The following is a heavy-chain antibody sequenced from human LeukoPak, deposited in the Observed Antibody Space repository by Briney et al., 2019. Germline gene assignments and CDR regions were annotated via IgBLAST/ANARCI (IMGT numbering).Heavy chain of an antibody. CDR3: ARRAITGGPPHFDY. D-gene: IGHD7-27*01. CDR1: GFTFSSYP. V-gene: IGHV3-48*04. J-gene: IGHJ4*02. CDR2: ISSSSSAI. Sequence: GGSLRLSCAASGFTFSSYPLLWVRQAPGKGLEWLSYISSSSSAIYYTDSMKGRFTISRDNAKNSLYLQMNSLRPEDTAIYYCARRAITGGPPHFDYWGQGTLVTVSS.